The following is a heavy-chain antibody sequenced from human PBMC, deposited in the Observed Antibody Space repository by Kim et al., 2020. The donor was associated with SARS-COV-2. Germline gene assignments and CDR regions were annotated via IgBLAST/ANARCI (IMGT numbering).Heavy chain of an antibody. CDR2: INHSGST. V-gene: IGHV4-34*01. D-gene: IGHD6-13*01. CDR1: GGSFSGYY. CDR3: ARGRGSRSWYPYYYYGMD. Sequence: SETLSLTCAVYGGSFSGYYWSWIRQPPGKGLEWLGEINHSGSTNYNPSLKSRVIISVDTSKNQFSLKLSSVTAADTAAYYCARGRGSRSWYPYYYYGMD. J-gene: IGHJ6*01.